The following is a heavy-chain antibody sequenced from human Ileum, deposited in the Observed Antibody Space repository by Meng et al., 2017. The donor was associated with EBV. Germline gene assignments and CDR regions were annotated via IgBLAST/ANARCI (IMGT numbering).Heavy chain of an antibody. V-gene: IGHV4-61*01. CDR2: IYYSGTT. CDR1: GVSVSISSYY. Sequence: QGWRKGWGPGVLRPAETLSPTCNVFGVSVSISSYYWSWIRQPPGKGLEWIGYIYYSGTTNYNPSLESRVTISVDTSKNQFSLKLRSVAASDTAVYYCARGWDTAMDSGWGQGTLVTVSS. CDR3: ARGWDTAMDSG. J-gene: IGHJ4*02. D-gene: IGHD5-18*01.